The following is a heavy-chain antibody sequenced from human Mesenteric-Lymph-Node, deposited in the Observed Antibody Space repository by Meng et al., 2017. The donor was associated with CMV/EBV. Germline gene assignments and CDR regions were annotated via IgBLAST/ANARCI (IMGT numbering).Heavy chain of an antibody. CDR3: ARDEGSSGWYTV. CDR2: ICHSGST. D-gene: IGHD6-19*01. CDR1: GGSVSSSHW. V-gene: IGHV4-4*01. J-gene: IGHJ4*02. Sequence: CAFSGGSVSSSHWWGWVRQPPGKGLEWIGEICHSGSTNYKSSLKSRVTISVDTSKNQFSLKLTSVTAADTALYFCARDEGSSGWYTVWGQGTLVTVSS.